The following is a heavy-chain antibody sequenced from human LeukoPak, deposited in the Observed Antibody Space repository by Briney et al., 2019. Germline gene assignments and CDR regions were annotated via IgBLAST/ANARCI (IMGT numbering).Heavy chain of an antibody. D-gene: IGHD3-22*01. CDR2: ISSSSSYI. Sequence: GGSLRLSCAASGFTFSSYSMNWVRQAPGKGLEWVSSISSSSSYIYYADSVKGRFTISRDNAKNSLYLQMNSLRAEDTAVYYCAKVYYYDSSGYYYYHYWGQGTLVTVSS. V-gene: IGHV3-21*01. J-gene: IGHJ4*02. CDR3: AKVYYYDSSGYYYYHY. CDR1: GFTFSSYS.